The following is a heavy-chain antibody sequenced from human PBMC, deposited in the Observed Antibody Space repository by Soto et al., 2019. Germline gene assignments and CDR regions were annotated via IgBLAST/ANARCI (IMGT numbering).Heavy chain of an antibody. CDR3: MRDKISSAGLDP. V-gene: IGHV1-18*01. J-gene: IGHJ5*02. D-gene: IGHD6-6*01. Sequence: QVQLVQSGAEVKKPGPSVKVSCKPSGYTFIRYGISWVRQTPGQGLEWMGWISTHNGNTYYAQNFQVRVTMTSDTPSRTAYMDLRSLRSDATAFYYCMRDKISSAGLDPWCQATLVTVSS. CDR1: GYTFIRYG. CDR2: ISTHNGNT.